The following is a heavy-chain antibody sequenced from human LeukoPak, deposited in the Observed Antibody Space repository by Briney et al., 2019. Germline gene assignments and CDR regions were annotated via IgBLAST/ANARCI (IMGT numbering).Heavy chain of an antibody. CDR2: IYHSGST. D-gene: IGHD3-10*01. J-gene: IGHJ4*02. CDR3: ARQYGDTMVRGAEIDY. V-gene: IGHV4-59*08. Sequence: SETLSLTCTVSGVSITTYYWSWIRQPPGKGLEWIGHIYHSGSTNYNPSLKSRVTMSVDTSKNQFSLKLSSVTAADTAVYYCARQYGDTMVRGAEIDYWGQGTLVTVSS. CDR1: GVSITTYY.